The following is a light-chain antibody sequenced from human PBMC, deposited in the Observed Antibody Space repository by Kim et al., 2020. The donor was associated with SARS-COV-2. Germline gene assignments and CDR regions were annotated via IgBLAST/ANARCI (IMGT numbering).Light chain of an antibody. Sequence: SSELTQDPAVSVALGQTVRITCQGDSLRSYYASWYQQKPGQAPVLVIYGKNNRPSGIPDRFSGSSSGNTASLTITGAQAEDEADYYCNSRDISGNPIYVF. CDR1: SLRSYY. V-gene: IGLV3-19*01. CDR2: GKN. J-gene: IGLJ1*01. CDR3: NSRDISGNPIYV.